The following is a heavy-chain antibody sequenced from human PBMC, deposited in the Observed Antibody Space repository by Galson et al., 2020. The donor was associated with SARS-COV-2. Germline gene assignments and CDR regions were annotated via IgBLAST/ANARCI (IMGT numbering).Heavy chain of an antibody. Sequence: ASVKVSCKASGYTFTAYYIHWVRQAPGQGLQWMGWISPNSGGTPYAQNFQGRVTISRDTSISTAYMELSRLRSDDTAVYYCARDKTGTADNWFDPWGQGTLVTVSS. CDR1: GYTFTAYY. D-gene: IGHD1-1*01. J-gene: IGHJ5*02. V-gene: IGHV1-2*02. CDR3: ARDKTGTADNWFDP. CDR2: ISPNSGGT.